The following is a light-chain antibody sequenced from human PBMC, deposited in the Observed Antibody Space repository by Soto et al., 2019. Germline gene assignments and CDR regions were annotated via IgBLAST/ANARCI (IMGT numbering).Light chain of an antibody. CDR3: QQSYSAPLT. J-gene: IGKJ4*01. CDR1: QNIVNY. CDR2: AAS. V-gene: IGKV1-39*01. Sequence: DIQMTQSPSSLSASVGDRVTITCRASQNIVNYLNWYQRKPGKAPQLLIYAASSLQSGVPSRFSGSGSGTDFKLTISTLQPEDFATYYCQQSYSAPLTFGGGTKVDIK.